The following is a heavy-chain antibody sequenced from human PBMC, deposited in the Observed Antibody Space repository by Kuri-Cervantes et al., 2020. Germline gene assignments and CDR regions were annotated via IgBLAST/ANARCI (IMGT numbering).Heavy chain of an antibody. CDR2: INHSGST. CDR1: GGSISPYH. CDR3: ARGETAARRYFDY. J-gene: IGHJ4*02. D-gene: IGHD6-6*01. V-gene: IGHV4-34*01. Sequence: ESLKISCTVSGGSISPYHWSWIRQLPGKGLEWIGEINHSGSTNYNPSLKSRVTISVDTSKNQFSLKLSSVTAADTAVYFCARGETAARRYFDYWGQGILVTVSS.